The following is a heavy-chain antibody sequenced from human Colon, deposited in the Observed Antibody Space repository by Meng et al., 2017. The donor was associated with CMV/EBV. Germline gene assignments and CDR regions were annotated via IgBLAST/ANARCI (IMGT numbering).Heavy chain of an antibody. CDR1: GFTFSRYT. D-gene: IGHD3-10*01. Sequence: GESLKISCTASGFTFSRYTMNWVRQAPGKGLEWVSSISSTGSFIKYADSVEGRFTISRDNAKTSVYLQMNSLRAEDTAVYYCARHYFGSGSYPAYWGQGTLVTVSS. CDR3: ARHYFGSGSYPAY. J-gene: IGHJ4*02. CDR2: ISSTGSFI. V-gene: IGHV3-21*01.